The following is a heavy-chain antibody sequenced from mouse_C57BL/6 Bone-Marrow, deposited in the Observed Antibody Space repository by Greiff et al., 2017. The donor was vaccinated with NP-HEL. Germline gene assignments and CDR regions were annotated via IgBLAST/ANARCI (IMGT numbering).Heavy chain of an antibody. CDR2: INPNYGTT. CDR1: GYSFTDYN. D-gene: IGHD1-1*01. J-gene: IGHJ1*03. V-gene: IGHV1-39*01. Sequence: ESGPELVKPGASVKISCKASGYSFTDYNMNWVKQSNGKSLEWIGVINPNYGTTSYNQKFKGKATLTVDQSSSTAYMQLNSLTSEDSAVYYCARKFYYGSSQYFDVWGTGTTVTVSS. CDR3: ARKFYYGSSQYFDV.